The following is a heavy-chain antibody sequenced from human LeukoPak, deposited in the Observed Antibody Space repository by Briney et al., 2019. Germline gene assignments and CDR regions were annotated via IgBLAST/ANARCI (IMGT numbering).Heavy chain of an antibody. CDR1: GFTFSSYW. V-gene: IGHV3-7*01. J-gene: IGHJ4*02. D-gene: IGHD1/OR15-1a*01. CDR3: LVTTRSRGFDY. CDR2: IRQDGSVQ. Sequence: GGSLRLSRAASGFTFSSYWMSWVRQAPGKGLEWVANIRQDGSVQNYVDSVKGRFTISRDNPKNSVYLQMSSLKAEDTAVYYCLVTTRSRGFDYWGQGTLVTVSS.